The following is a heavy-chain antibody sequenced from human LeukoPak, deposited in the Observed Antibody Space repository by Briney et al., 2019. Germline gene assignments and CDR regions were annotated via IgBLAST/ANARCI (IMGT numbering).Heavy chain of an antibody. CDR1: GYTFTSYG. J-gene: IGHJ4*02. Sequence: ASVKASCKASGYTFTSYGISWVRQAPGQGLEWMGWVTSDIDKTIYAQKHQGRVTMTTDTSTGTAYMELRSLRSDDTAVYYCARAWTAVDYWGQGTLVTVSS. CDR2: VTSDIDKT. D-gene: IGHD1-1*01. CDR3: ARAWTAVDY. V-gene: IGHV1-18*01.